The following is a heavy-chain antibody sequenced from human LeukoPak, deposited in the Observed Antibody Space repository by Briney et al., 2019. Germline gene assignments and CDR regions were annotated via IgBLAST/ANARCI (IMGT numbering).Heavy chain of an antibody. CDR3: ARGVEPLAANTLAY. Sequence: GGSLRLSCAASGFTVITNDMTCVRQAPGKGLEWVSVLYSDGNTKYADSVQGRFTISRDNSKNTLYLEMNSLSPDDTPVYYCARGVEPLAANTLAYWGQGTLVTVSS. CDR1: GFTVITND. J-gene: IGHJ4*02. V-gene: IGHV3-53*01. D-gene: IGHD1-14*01. CDR2: LYSDGNT.